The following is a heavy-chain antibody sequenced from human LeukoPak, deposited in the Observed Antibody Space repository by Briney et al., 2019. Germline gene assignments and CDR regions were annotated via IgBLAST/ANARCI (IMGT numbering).Heavy chain of an antibody. CDR1: GGSFSGYY. Sequence: PSETLSLTCAVYGGSFSGYYWSWIRQPPGKGLEWIGEINHSGSTNYNPSLKSRVIISVDTSKNQFSLKLSSVTAADTAVYYCARVTLRRGYSYGSDCWGQGTMVTVSS. J-gene: IGHJ4*02. V-gene: IGHV4-34*01. CDR2: INHSGST. CDR3: ARVTLRRGYSYGSDC. D-gene: IGHD5-18*01.